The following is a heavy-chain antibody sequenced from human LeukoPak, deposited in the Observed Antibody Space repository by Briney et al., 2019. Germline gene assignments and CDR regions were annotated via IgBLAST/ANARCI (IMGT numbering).Heavy chain of an antibody. V-gene: IGHV4-39*07. CDR3: ARDRDCSGGSCLPYYYYGMDV. J-gene: IGHJ6*02. CDR1: GFTVSSNY. Sequence: PGGSLRLSCAASGFTVSSNYMSWVRQAPGKGLEWIGSIYYSGSTYYNPSLKSRVTISVDTSKNQFSLKLSSVTAADTAVYYCARDRDCSGGSCLPYYYYGMDVWGQGTTVTVSS. CDR2: IYYSGST. D-gene: IGHD2-15*01.